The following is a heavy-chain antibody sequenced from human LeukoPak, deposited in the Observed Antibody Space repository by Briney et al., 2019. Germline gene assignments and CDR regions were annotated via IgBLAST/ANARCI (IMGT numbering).Heavy chain of an antibody. J-gene: IGHJ4*02. V-gene: IGHV3-21*01. CDR1: GFTFSSYR. D-gene: IGHD3-9*01. Sequence: GGSLRLSCAVSGFTFSSYRMSWVRQAPGKGLEWVSSISTSSSSKYYADPVKGRFTISRDNAKNSLDLQMNSLRAEDTAVYYCARWDDLFLIDFWGQGTLVTVSS. CDR3: ARWDDLFLIDF. CDR2: ISTSSSSK.